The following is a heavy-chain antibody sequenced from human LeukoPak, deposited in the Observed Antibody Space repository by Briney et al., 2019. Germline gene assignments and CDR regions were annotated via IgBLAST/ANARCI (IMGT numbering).Heavy chain of an antibody. J-gene: IGHJ6*01. D-gene: IGHD3-10*01. V-gene: IGHV4-38-2*01. Sequence: PSETLSLTCAVSGYSISSGYYWGWIRQPPGKGLEWIGSIYHSGSTYYNPSLKSRITLSVDTSKNQFSLKLSSLTAAGPAGYSLARGGFMYVWGKGIAVASSS. CDR3: ARGGFMYV. CDR1: GYSISSGYY. CDR2: IYHSGST.